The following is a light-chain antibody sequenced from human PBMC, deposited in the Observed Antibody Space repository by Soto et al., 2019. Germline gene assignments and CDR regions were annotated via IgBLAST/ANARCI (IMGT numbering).Light chain of an antibody. CDR3: QQFNIYPWT. Sequence: DIQMTQSPSTLYASVGDRVTITCRASQSISTWLAWYQQRPGKAPNLLIYDASTLQSGVPSRFSGSGSGADFTLTISSLQPDDFAAYYCQQFNIYPWTFGQGTKVEI. CDR2: DAS. J-gene: IGKJ1*01. CDR1: QSISTW. V-gene: IGKV1-5*01.